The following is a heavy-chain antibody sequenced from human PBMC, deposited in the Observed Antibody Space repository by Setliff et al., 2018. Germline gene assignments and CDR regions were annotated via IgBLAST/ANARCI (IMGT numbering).Heavy chain of an antibody. D-gene: IGHD2-21*02. J-gene: IGHJ4*02. Sequence: GGSLRLSCAASGFTFSSYDMHWVRQATGKGLEWVSAIGTAGDTYYPGSVKGRFTISRENAKNSLSLQMNSLRADDTAVYYCARDSDWAFDYWGQGALVTVSS. CDR3: ARDSDWAFDY. CDR2: IGTAGDT. CDR1: GFTFSSYD. V-gene: IGHV3-13*01.